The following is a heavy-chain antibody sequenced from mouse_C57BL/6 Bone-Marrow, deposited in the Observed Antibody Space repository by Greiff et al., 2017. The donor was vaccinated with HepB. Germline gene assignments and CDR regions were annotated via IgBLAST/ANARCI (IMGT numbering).Heavy chain of an antibody. CDR1: GFTFSSYA. D-gene: IGHD2-3*01. CDR3: ARGYYDGYYPFAY. V-gene: IGHV5-4*01. CDR2: ISDGGSYT. J-gene: IGHJ3*01. Sequence: EVQVVESGGGLVKPGGSLKLSCAASGFTFSSYAMSWVRQTPEKRLEWVATISDGGSYTYYPDNVKGRFTISRDNAKNNLYLQMSHLKSEDTAMYYCARGYYDGYYPFAYWGQGTLVTVSA.